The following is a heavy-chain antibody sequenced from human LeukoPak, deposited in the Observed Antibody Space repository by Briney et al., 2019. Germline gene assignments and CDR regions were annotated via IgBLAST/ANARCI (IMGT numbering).Heavy chain of an antibody. Sequence: PGGSLRLSCAASGFPLRSYVMSWVRQAPGKGLEWVSGISGSGGTTDYADSVKGRFTISRDNSKNTLYLQMNSLRAEDTAVYYCARDQTTATTTLGDAFDIWGQGTMVTVSS. CDR2: ISGSGGTT. D-gene: IGHD4-11*01. J-gene: IGHJ3*02. CDR3: ARDQTTATTTLGDAFDI. CDR1: GFPLRSYV. V-gene: IGHV3-23*01.